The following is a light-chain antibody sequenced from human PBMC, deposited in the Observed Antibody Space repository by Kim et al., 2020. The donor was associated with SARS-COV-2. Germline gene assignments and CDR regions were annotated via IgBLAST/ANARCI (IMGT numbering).Light chain of an antibody. CDR3: SSYTTGNTWV. Sequence: GKSFTVSCSSSRRDVGAHNYVCWYQNYPDKAPKLIIYDVTKRRSEVSNRFSASKSGNTASLTISGLQPEDEADYYCSSYTTGNTWVFGGGTKVTVL. J-gene: IGLJ3*02. CDR1: RRDVGAHNY. CDR2: DVT. V-gene: IGLV2-14*03.